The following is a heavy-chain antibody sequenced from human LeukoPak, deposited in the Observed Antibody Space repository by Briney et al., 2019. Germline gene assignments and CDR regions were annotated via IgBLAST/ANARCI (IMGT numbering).Heavy chain of an antibody. D-gene: IGHD6-19*01. V-gene: IGHV3-74*01. CDR1: GFTFSKYL. J-gene: IGHJ4*02. CDR2: INTDGTVT. CDR3: ATKQWLAPPPDS. Sequence: PGGSLRLSCAASGFTFSKYLMLWVRHAPGKGLESVSRINTDGTVTTYADSVKGRFTVSRDNADNTMFLQMNSLRDEDTAVYYCATKQWLAPPPDSWGQGTPVTVSS.